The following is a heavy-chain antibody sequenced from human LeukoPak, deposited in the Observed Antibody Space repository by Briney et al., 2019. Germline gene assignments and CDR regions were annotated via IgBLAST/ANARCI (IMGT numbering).Heavy chain of an antibody. V-gene: IGHV1-18*01. CDR2: ISAYNGNT. J-gene: IGHJ6*03. D-gene: IGHD5-12*01. CDR3: AREGGYMATEYYYYMDV. Sequence: GASVKVSCKASGYTFTTYGISWVRQAPGQGLEWMGWISAYNGNTNYAQKLQGGVTMTTDTSTSTAYMELRSLRSDDTAVYYCAREGGYMATEYYYYMDVWGKGTTVTISS. CDR1: GYTFTTYG.